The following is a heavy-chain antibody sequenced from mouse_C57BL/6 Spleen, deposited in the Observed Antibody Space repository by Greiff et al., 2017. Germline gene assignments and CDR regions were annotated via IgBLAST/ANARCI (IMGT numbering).Heavy chain of an antibody. V-gene: IGHV1-39*01. D-gene: IGHD1-1*01. CDR3: ARSGYYGSDYYAMDY. CDR1: GYSFTDYN. Sequence: EVKLQESGPELVKPGASVKISCKASGYSFTDYNMNWVKQSNGKSLEWIGVINPNYGTTSYNQKFKGKATLTVDQSSSTAYMQLNSLTSEDSAVYYCARSGYYGSDYYAMDYWGQGTSVTVSS. J-gene: IGHJ4*01. CDR2: INPNYGTT.